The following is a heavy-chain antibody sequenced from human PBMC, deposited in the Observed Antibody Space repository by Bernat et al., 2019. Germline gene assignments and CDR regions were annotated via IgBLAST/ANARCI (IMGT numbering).Heavy chain of an antibody. CDR1: GDTFTNDY. CDR3: ARSDSGGSMSFDS. J-gene: IGHJ4*02. V-gene: IGHV1-46*01. CDR2: LNPTGERT. D-gene: IGHD6-19*01. Sequence: QVQLVQSGPEVTKPGVSVKVSCKPSGDTFTNDYMNWIRQAPGLGLEWMGVLNPTGERTTYAPPFKGKVSMTLDTSTSTLYLELRSPTPEDTAVYFCARSDSGGSMSFDSWGQGTLVIVSS.